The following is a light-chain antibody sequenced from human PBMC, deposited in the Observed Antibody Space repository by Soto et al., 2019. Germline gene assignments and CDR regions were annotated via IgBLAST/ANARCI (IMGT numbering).Light chain of an antibody. CDR1: QSISFW. J-gene: IGKJ4*01. CDR3: HHYNTYSSLT. V-gene: IGKV1-5*01. Sequence: DIQMTQSPSTLSASVGDRVTITCRASQSISFWLAWYQQKLGRAPRLLIYDASSLESGVPSRFSGSGYGTEFTLTISSLQPDDFATYYCHHYNTYSSLTFGGGTKVDI. CDR2: DAS.